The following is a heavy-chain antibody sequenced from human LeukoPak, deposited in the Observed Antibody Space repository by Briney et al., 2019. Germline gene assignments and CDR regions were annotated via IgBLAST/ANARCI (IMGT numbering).Heavy chain of an antibody. CDR1: GFSFSNFW. CDR3: VRDSRTYGYF. J-gene: IGHJ4*02. V-gene: IGHV3-7*01. Sequence: GGSLRLSCAASGFSFSNFWMAWVRQRPGEGLEWVANMKPDASHISYVDSVEGRFTISRDNAKNSLYLQMDTLRAEDTAVYYCVRDSRTYGYFWGRGTLVTVSS. CDR2: MKPDASHI. D-gene: IGHD3-10*01.